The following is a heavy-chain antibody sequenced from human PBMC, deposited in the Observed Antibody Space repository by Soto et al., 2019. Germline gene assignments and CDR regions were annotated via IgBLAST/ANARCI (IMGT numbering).Heavy chain of an antibody. CDR1: GDSISSINW. V-gene: IGHV4-4*02. CDR3: ALSSVFLAISLLDT. CDR2: VYHTGTT. Sequence: QVRLQESGPGLVKPSGTLSLTCDVSGDSISSINWWIWVRQPPGKGLQWIGEVYHTGTTNYNPSLKSRVTISVDKSQNHFSLKVTAVTAADTAVYYCALSSVFLAISLLDTCVQVSLVTVS. J-gene: IGHJ5*01. D-gene: IGHD3-3*01.